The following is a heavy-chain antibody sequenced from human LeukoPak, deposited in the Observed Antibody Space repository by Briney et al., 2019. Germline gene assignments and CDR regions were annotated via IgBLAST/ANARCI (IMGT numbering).Heavy chain of an antibody. CDR3: ARVVLAVALFYYHYHMDL. CDR2: MTNSGST. V-gene: IGHV4-31*03. D-gene: IGHD6-19*01. J-gene: IGHJ6*03. CDR1: GGFITSGGYY. Sequence: SETLSLTCTVSGGFITSGGYYWSWIRQHPGRGLEWIAYMTNSGSTFYTPSLKSRAVISIDISKSQFSLNVTSVTAADTAVYFCARVVLAVALFYYHYHMDLWGKGITVTVSS.